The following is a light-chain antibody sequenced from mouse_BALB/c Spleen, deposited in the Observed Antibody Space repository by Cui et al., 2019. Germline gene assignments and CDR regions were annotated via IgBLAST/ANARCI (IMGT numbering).Light chain of an antibody. CDR1: QDINSY. J-gene: IGKJ5*01. V-gene: IGKV14-111*01. CDR2: RAN. CDR3: LQYDEFPLT. Sequence: DIKMTRSPSSMYASLGERVTITCKASQDINSYLSWFQQKPGKSPKTLIYRANRLVDGVPSRFSGSGSGQDYSLTISSLEYEDMGIYYCLQYDEFPLTFGAGTKLDLK.